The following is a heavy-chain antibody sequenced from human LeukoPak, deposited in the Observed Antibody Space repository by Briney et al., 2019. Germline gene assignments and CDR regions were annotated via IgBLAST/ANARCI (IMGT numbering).Heavy chain of an antibody. D-gene: IGHD3-10*01. V-gene: IGHV3-23*01. Sequence: GGSLRLSCAVSGITLSNYAMSWVRQAPGKGLEWVAGISGGGGGTNHADSVRGRFTISRDNPKNTLYLQMNNLRADDTAVYFCAKRGVVIRVILVGFHKEAYYFDSWGQGALVTVSS. J-gene: IGHJ4*02. CDR2: ISGGGGGT. CDR3: AKRGVVIRVILVGFHKEAYYFDS. CDR1: GITLSNYA.